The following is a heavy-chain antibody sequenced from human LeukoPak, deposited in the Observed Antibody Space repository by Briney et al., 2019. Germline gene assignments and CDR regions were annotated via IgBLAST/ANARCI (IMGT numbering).Heavy chain of an antibody. CDR2: IYYSGST. CDR3: ARLLQYYYDTSGYYGFDY. J-gene: IGHJ4*02. CDR1: GGSISSGDYY. D-gene: IGHD3-22*01. V-gene: IGHV4-30-4*08. Sequence: SETLSLTCTVSGGSISSGDYYWSWLRQPPGKGLEWIGYIYYSGSTYCNPSLKSRVTISVDTSKNQFSLKLSSVTAADTAVYYCARLLQYYYDTSGYYGFDYWGQGTLVTVSS.